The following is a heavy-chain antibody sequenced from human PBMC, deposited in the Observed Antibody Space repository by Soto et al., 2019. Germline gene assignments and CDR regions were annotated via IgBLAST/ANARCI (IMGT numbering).Heavy chain of an antibody. V-gene: IGHV1-18*01. CDR2: ISAHNGNT. J-gene: IGHJ4*02. CDR3: ARGRYGDY. D-gene: IGHD1-1*01. Sequence: QIHLVQSGAEVKKPGASVKVSCKGSGYGFTTYGITWVRQATGQGLEWMAWISAHNGNTNYAQKLQGRVTVTRDTSTSTAYMELRSLRSDDTAVSYCARGRYGDYWGQGALFTVSS. CDR1: GYGFTTYG.